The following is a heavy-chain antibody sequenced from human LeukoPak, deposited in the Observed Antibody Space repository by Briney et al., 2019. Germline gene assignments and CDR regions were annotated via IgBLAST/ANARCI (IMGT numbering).Heavy chain of an antibody. Sequence: PSETLSLTCTVSGGSLSSSGYYWGWIRQPPGKGLEWIGSVYYGGTTYYNPSLKSRVTISVDTSKTQFSLKLNSVTAADTAVYYCARDHQGYDILTGYYRTHNWFDPWGQGTLVTVSS. CDR3: ARDHQGYDILTGYYRTHNWFDP. V-gene: IGHV4-39*07. J-gene: IGHJ5*02. CDR1: GGSLSSSGYY. CDR2: VYYGGTT. D-gene: IGHD3-9*01.